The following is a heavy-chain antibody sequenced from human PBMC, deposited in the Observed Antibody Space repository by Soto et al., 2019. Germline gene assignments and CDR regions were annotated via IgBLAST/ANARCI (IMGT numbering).Heavy chain of an antibody. CDR3: AKDGYCSSTSCYVYYYYGMAV. D-gene: IGHD2-2*03. CDR1: GFTFSSYA. V-gene: IGHV3-23*01. J-gene: IGHJ6*02. Sequence: PGGSLRLACAASGFTFSSYAMSWVRQAPGKGLEWVSAISGSGGSTYYADSVKGRFTISRDNSKNTLYLQMNSLRAEDTAVYYCAKDGYCSSTSCYVYYYYGMAVWGQGTTVTVSS. CDR2: ISGSGGST.